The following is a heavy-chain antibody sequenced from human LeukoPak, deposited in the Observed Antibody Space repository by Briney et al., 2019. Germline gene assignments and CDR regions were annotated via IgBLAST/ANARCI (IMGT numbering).Heavy chain of an antibody. D-gene: IGHD1-26*01. CDR2: IIPIFGIA. CDR1: GGTFSSYA. J-gene: IGHJ5*02. V-gene: IGHV1-69*04. Sequence: SVKVSCKASGGTFSSYAISWVRQAPGQGLEWMGRIIPIFGIANYAQKFQGRVTITADKSTSTAYMELSSQRSEDTAVYYCARDHDATSGWFDPWGQGTLVTVSS. CDR3: ARDHDATSGWFDP.